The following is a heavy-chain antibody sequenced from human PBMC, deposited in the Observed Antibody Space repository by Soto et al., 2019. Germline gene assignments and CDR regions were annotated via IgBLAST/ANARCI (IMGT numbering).Heavy chain of an antibody. V-gene: IGHV3-23*01. Sequence: GGSLRLSCAASGFTFSSYAMSWVRQAPGKGLEWVSAISGSGGSTYYADSVKGRFTISRDNSKNTLYLQMNSLRAEDTAVYYCAKMGGICSGGSCYSEYWGQGTLVTVSS. D-gene: IGHD2-15*01. CDR3: AKMGGICSGGSCYSEY. CDR1: GFTFSSYA. J-gene: IGHJ4*02. CDR2: ISGSGGST.